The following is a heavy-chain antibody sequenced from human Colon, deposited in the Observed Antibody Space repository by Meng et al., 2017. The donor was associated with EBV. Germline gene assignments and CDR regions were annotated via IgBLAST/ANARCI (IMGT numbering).Heavy chain of an antibody. J-gene: IGHJ4*02. CDR3: AKPISTVEAWLFHY. Sequence: EVQLLQSGGGLVQPGGSLRLSCAASGFTFSTYAMSWVRQAPGKGLEWISSISGSGSGTYYVDSVKGRFTISRDSSKNTLFLQMNSLRVEDTAIYYCAKPISTVEAWLFHYWGQGTLVTVSS. V-gene: IGHV3-23*01. CDR1: GFTFSTYA. D-gene: IGHD5-12*01. CDR2: ISGSGSGT.